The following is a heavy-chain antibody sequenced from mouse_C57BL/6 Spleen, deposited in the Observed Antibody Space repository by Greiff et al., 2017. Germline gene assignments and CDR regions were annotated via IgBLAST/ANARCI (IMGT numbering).Heavy chain of an antibody. J-gene: IGHJ4*01. CDR2: IDPSDSET. V-gene: IGHV1-52*01. CDR3: ARGRGLQGYYYAMDY. Sequence: VQLQQPGAELVRPGSSVKLSCKASGYTFTSYWMHWVKQRPIQGLEWIGNIDPSDSETHYNQKFKDKATLTVDKSSSTAYMQLSSLTSEDSAVYYCARGRGLQGYYYAMDYWGQGTSVTVSS. D-gene: IGHD2-2*01. CDR1: GYTFTSYW.